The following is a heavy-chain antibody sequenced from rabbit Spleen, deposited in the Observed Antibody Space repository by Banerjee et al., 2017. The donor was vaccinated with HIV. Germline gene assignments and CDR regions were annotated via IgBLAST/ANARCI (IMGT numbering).Heavy chain of an antibody. CDR2: INALTGRA. Sequence: QEHLVESGGGLVQPEGSLTLTFNASGFGFSNKGVMCWVRQASGKGLQWIACINALTGRAVYPPWARGRFTSSKASSTTVTLQMTSLTAADTATYFCARNLEDVIGWNFGWWGQGTLVTVS. CDR3: ARNLEDVIGWNFGW. CDR1: GFGFSNKGV. J-gene: IGHJ3*01. D-gene: IGHD4-1*01. V-gene: IGHV1S45*01.